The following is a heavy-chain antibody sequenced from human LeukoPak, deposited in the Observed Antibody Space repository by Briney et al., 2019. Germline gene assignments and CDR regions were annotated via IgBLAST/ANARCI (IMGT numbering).Heavy chain of an antibody. D-gene: IGHD1-26*01. Sequence: RSGGSVRLYGASSGLTFSSDSMNWVRHPPGKGLEWVSSISSSSNYIYYADSVKGQFTLSRDNAKNSLYLQMNGLRAEDTAVYYCARDTWMGGASYYWGGGTLVTVSS. J-gene: IGHJ4*02. CDR2: ISSSSNYI. CDR1: GLTFSSDS. CDR3: ARDTWMGGASYY. V-gene: IGHV3-21*01.